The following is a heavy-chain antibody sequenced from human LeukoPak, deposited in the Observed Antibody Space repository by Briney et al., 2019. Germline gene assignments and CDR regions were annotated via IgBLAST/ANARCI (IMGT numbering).Heavy chain of an antibody. CDR1: GFTFSSYS. CDR3: ARGPPLYYGSGSYYDY. V-gene: IGHV3-21*01. D-gene: IGHD3-10*01. Sequence: TSGGSLRLSCAASGFTFSSYSMNWVRQAPGKGLEWVSSISSSNSYIYYADSVKGRFTISRDNAKNSLILQTNTLRAEDTAVYYCARGPPLYYGSGSYYDYWGQGTLVTVSS. J-gene: IGHJ4*02. CDR2: ISSSNSYI.